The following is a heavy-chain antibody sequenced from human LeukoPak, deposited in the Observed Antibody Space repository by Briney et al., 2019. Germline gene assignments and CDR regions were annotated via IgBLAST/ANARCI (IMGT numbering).Heavy chain of an antibody. V-gene: IGHV3-74*01. D-gene: IGHD3-22*01. CDR3: ARGLREFMIVGNDAFDI. J-gene: IGHJ3*02. CDR2: INSDGSST. CDR1: GFTFSSYW. Sequence: GGSLRLSCAASGFTFSSYWMHWVRQAPGKGLVWVSRINSDGSSTSYADSVKGRFTISRDNAKNTLYLQMNSLRAEDTAVYYCARGLREFMIVGNDAFDIWGQGTMVTVSS.